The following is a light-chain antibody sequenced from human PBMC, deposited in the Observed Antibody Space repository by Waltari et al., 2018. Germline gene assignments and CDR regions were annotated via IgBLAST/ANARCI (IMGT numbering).Light chain of an antibody. CDR2: GAS. V-gene: IGKV3-20*01. Sequence: EIVLTQSPGTLSLSPGERATLSCRASQSVSSSYLAWYQQNPGQAPRLLIYGASSRATGIPDRFSGSGSGTDFSLTISRLEPEDFAVYYCQQYGGSPFTFGPGTKVDIK. J-gene: IGKJ3*01. CDR1: QSVSSSY. CDR3: QQYGGSPFT.